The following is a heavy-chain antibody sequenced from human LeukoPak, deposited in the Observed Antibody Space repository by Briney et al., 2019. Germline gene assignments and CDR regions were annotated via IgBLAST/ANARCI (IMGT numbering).Heavy chain of an antibody. CDR1: GYTFTSYY. CDR2: INPSGGST. Sequence: ASVKVSCKASGYTFTSYYMHWVRQAPGQGLEWMGIINPSGGSTSYAQKFQGRVTMTRDTSTSTVYMELSSLRSEDTAVYYCARAPSAYSSSSLAWFDPLGPGNPGHRLL. CDR3: ARAPSAYSSSSLAWFDP. D-gene: IGHD6-6*01. J-gene: IGHJ5*02. V-gene: IGHV1-46*01.